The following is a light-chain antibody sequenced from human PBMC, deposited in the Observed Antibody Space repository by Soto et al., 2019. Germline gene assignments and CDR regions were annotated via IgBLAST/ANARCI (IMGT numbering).Light chain of an antibody. CDR3: AAWDDSLSGSYV. CDR1: SSNIGSNY. CDR2: RNN. Sequence: QSVLTQPPSASGTPGQRGTISCSGSSSNIGSNYVYRYQQLPGKAPKLLIYRNNQRPSGVPDRFSGSKSGTSASLAISGLRSEDEADYYCAAWDDSLSGSYVFGTGTKVTVL. V-gene: IGLV1-47*01. J-gene: IGLJ1*01.